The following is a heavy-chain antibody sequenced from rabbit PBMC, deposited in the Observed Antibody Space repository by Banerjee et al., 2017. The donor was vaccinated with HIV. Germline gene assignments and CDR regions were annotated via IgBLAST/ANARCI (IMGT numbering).Heavy chain of an antibody. Sequence: QEQLEESGGGLVQPGESLKLSCKTSGIDFSSNGISWVRQAPGKGPEWIAYIYPGFGIRNYANSVKGRFTISSDNAQNTVFLQMTSLTASDTATYFCARNGYADYGYALNLWGPGTLV. V-gene: IGHV1S47*01. D-gene: IGHD6-1*01. CDR1: GIDFSSNG. J-gene: IGHJ4*01. CDR2: IYPGFGIR. CDR3: ARNGYADYGYALNL.